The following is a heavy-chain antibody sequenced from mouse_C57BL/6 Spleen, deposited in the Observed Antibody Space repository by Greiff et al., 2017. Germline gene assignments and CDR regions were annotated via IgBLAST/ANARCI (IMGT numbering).Heavy chain of an antibody. CDR2: IYPGDGDT. V-gene: IGHV1-82*01. Sequence: VTLVVSGPELVKPGASVKISCKASGYAFSSSWMNWVKPRPGKGLEGIGRIYPGDGDTNYNGKFKGKATLTADKSSSTAYMQLSSLTSEGSAVYFCATYYDGGYNYWGRGATHTVST. D-gene: IGHD2-4*01. CDR3: ATYYDGGYNY. J-gene: IGHJ2*01. CDR1: GYAFSSSW.